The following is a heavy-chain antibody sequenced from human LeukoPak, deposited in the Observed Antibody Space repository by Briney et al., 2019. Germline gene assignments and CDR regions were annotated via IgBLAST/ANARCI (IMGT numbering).Heavy chain of an antibody. CDR2: IRSKAYGGTT. CDR3: TRDSTTLGYFDY. CDR1: GFTFFDYA. D-gene: IGHD2/OR15-2a*01. V-gene: IGHV3-49*03. J-gene: IGHJ4*02. Sequence: GGSLRLSCTAPGFTFFDYAMSWFRQAPGEGRGWVGFIRSKAYGGTTEYAASVKGRFTISRDDSKSIAYLQMNSLKTEDTAVYYCTRDSTTLGYFDYWGQGTLVTVSS.